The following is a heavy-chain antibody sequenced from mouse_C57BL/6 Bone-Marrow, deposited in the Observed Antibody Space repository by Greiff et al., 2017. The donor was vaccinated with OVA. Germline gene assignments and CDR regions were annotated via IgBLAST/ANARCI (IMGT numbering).Heavy chain of an antibody. J-gene: IGHJ2*01. CDR2: IRLKSDNYAT. V-gene: IGHV6-3*01. Sequence: EVQGVESGGGLVQPGGSMKLSCVASGFTFSNYWMNWVRQSPEKGLEWVAQIRLKSDNYATHYAESVKGRFTISRDDSKSSVYLQMNNLRAEDTGIYYCTELGRRFDYWGQGTTLTVSS. CDR1: GFTFSNYW. D-gene: IGHD4-1*01. CDR3: TELGRRFDY.